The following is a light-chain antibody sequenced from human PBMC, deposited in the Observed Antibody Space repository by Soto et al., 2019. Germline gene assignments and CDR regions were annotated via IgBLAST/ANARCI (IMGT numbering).Light chain of an antibody. CDR1: QSNSSW. Sequence: DIQMTQSPSTLSASVGDRVTITCRASQSNSSWVAWYQQKLGKAPKLLIYKASSLESGVPSRFSGSGSGTDFTFTISSLQPDDFATYYCQQYNSYPYTFGQGTKLEIK. J-gene: IGKJ2*01. CDR2: KAS. CDR3: QQYNSYPYT. V-gene: IGKV1-5*03.